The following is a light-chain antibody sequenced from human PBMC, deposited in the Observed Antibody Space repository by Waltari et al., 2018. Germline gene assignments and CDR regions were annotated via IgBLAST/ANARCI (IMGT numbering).Light chain of an antibody. CDR3: AAWDDSLSGVV. V-gene: IGLV1-47*01. Sequence: QSVLTQPPSASGTPGKRVTTSCSGSSSNIGSNYVYWYQQLPGTAPKLLIYRNYQRPSGVPDRFSGSKSGTSASLAISGLRSEDEADYYCAAWDDSLSGVVFGGGTKLTVL. CDR2: RNY. J-gene: IGLJ2*01. CDR1: SSNIGSNY.